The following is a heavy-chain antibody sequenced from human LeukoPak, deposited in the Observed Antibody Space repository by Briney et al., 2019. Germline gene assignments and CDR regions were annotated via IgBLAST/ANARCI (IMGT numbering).Heavy chain of an antibody. CDR3: ARIYGLYQEAMDV. V-gene: IGHV4-39*07. Sequence: SETLSLTCTVSGVSMTAGDYYWGWVRQPPGTGLQWIATSYQGASLKSRVTISLDTSKNQFSLRLTSVTAADTAVYYCARIYGLYQEAMDVWGPGITVTVSS. D-gene: IGHD3-16*02. CDR1: GVSMTAGDYY. CDR2: S. J-gene: IGHJ6*02.